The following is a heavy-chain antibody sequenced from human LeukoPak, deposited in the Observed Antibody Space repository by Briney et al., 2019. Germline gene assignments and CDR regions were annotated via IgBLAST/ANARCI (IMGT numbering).Heavy chain of an antibody. CDR2: ISYDGSNK. D-gene: IGHD6-6*01. CDR1: GFTFSSYA. Sequence: PGRSLRLSCAASGFTFSSYAMHWVRQAPGKGLEWVAVISYDGSNKYYADSVKGRFTISRDNSKNTLYLQMNSLRAEDTAVYYCARDVAARPSPDYWGQGTLVTVSS. V-gene: IGHV3-30*01. CDR3: ARDVAARPSPDY. J-gene: IGHJ4*02.